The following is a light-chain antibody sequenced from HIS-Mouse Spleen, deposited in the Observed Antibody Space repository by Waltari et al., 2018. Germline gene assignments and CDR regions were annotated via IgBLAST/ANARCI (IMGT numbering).Light chain of an antibody. CDR1: SSNIGSNY. Sequence: QSVLTQPPSASGTPGQRVTISCSGSSSNIGSNYVYWYQQLPGTAPKLLIYRNNQRPYGIPDRFSGSKSGTSASLAISGLRSEDEADYYCAAWDDSLSGVFGGGTKLTVL. V-gene: IGLV1-47*01. CDR3: AAWDDSLSGV. CDR2: RNN. J-gene: IGLJ2*01.